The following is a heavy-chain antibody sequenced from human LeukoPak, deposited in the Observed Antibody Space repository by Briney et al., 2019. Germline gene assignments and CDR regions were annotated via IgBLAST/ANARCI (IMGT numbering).Heavy chain of an antibody. D-gene: IGHD3-10*01. CDR1: GFTVSSNF. J-gene: IGHJ3*02. V-gene: IGHV3-53*01. CDR2: TYSDGTT. Sequence: GGSLRLSCAASGFTVSSNFMTWVRQAPGKGLEWVTVTYSDGTTYYAASVKGRFTISRDKSKNPLYLQMNSLRAEDTATYYCPKEKRMLRGARDAFDICGEGTMVTVSA. CDR3: PKEKRMLRGARDAFDI.